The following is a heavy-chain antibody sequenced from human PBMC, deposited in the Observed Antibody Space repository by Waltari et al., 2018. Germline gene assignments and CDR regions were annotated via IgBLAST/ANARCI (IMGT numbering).Heavy chain of an antibody. J-gene: IGHJ3*02. Sequence: QVQLVQSGAEVKKPGASVKVSCKASGYTFTGYYMHWVRQAPGQGLAWMGWINPNSGGTNYAQKFQGRVTMTRDTSISTAYMELSRLRSDDTAVYYCARGSQYCSSTSCYTPNDAFDIWGQGTMVTVSS. D-gene: IGHD2-2*02. CDR1: GYTFTGYY. CDR2: INPNSGGT. CDR3: ARGSQYCSSTSCYTPNDAFDI. V-gene: IGHV1-2*02.